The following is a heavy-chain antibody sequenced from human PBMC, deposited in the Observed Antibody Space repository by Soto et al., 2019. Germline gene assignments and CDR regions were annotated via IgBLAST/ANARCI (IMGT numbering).Heavy chain of an antibody. V-gene: IGHV3-30*04. D-gene: IGHD1-1*01. Sequence: QVQLVESGGGVVQPGRSLRLSCAASGFTFSSYAMHWVRQAPGKGLEWVAVIAYDGRNKYYADSVKGRFTISRDNSKNTLYLQMNSLRSEDRAVYYCARELERVFDYWGQGTLVTVSS. CDR1: GFTFSSYA. CDR3: ARELERVFDY. J-gene: IGHJ4*02. CDR2: IAYDGRNK.